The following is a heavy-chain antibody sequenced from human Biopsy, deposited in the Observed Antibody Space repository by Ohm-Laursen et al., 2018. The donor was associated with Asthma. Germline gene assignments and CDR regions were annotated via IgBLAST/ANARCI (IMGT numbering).Heavy chain of an antibody. Sequence: GTLSLTCAVYGGSFSGYYWSWIRQPPGKGLEWIGEINHSGSTNYNPSLKSRVTISVDTSKNQFSLSLTSVTAADTAVYYCARTTYGDDGFDPWGQGTLVTVSS. CDR1: GGSFSGYY. CDR2: INHSGST. CDR3: ARTTYGDDGFDP. V-gene: IGHV4-34*01. D-gene: IGHD4-17*01. J-gene: IGHJ5*02.